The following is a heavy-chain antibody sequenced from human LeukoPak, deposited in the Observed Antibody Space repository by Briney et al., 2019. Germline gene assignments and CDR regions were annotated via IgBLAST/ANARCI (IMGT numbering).Heavy chain of an antibody. D-gene: IGHD5-12*01. CDR1: GFTFSSNA. Sequence: GGSLRLSCAASGFTFSSNAKSWVRQAPGKGLEWVLGISESGGSTYYADSVKGRFTISRDNSRNTLYLQMNSLRADDTAIYYCARRRGDYWGQETLVTVSS. V-gene: IGHV3-23*01. J-gene: IGHJ4*02. CDR2: ISESGGST. CDR3: ARRRGDY.